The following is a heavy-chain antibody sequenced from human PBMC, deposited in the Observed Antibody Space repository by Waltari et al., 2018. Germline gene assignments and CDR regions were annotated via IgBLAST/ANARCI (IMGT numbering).Heavy chain of an antibody. D-gene: IGHD6-13*01. V-gene: IGHV4-34*01. J-gene: IGHJ4*02. CDR1: GGSFSGYY. CDR2: INHSGST. CDR3: ARGPDSSSWYYFDY. Sequence: QVQLQQWGAGLLKPSETLSLTCAVYGGSFSGYYWSWIRQPPGKGLEWIGEINHSGSTNDNPSLNSRVSISGDTSKNQFSLKLSSVTAADTAVYYGARGPDSSSWYYFDYWGQGTLVTVAS.